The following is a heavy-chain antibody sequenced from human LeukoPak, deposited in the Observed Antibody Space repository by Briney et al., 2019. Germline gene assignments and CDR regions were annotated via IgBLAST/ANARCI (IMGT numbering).Heavy chain of an antibody. CDR2: INHSGST. D-gene: IGHD6-13*01. CDR1: GGSFSGYY. CDR3: ARLRLNLRVSGIANAFDI. J-gene: IGHJ3*02. V-gene: IGHV4-34*01. Sequence: PSETLSLTCAVYGGSFSGYYWSWIRQPPGKGLEWIGEINHSGSTNYNPSLKSRVTISVDTSKNQFSLKLSSVTAADTAVYYCARLRLNLRVSGIANAFDIWGQGTMVTVSS.